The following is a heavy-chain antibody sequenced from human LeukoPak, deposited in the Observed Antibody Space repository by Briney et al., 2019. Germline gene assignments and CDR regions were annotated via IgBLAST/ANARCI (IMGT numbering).Heavy chain of an antibody. CDR3: ARDNYDSSGYYYDY. V-gene: IGHV3-30*03. CDR1: GFTFSSYG. J-gene: IGHJ4*02. D-gene: IGHD3-22*01. Sequence: PGGSLRLSCAASGFTFSSYGMHWARQAPGKGLEWVAVISYDGSNKYYADSVKGRFTISRDNSKNTLYLQMNSLRAEDTAVYYCARDNYDSSGYYYDYWGQGTLVTVSS. CDR2: ISYDGSNK.